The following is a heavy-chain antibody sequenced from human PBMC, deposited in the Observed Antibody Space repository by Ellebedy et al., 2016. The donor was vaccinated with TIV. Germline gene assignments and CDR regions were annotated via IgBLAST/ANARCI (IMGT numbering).Heavy chain of an antibody. V-gene: IGHV5-51*01. Sequence: GESLKISXQVSGYSFTRDWIGWVRQMPGKGLEWMGIIFPGDSDTRYSQSFRGQVSISADKSISTAYLQWNTLKASDTGIYYCARRKFEKLDAYDVWGQGTMVTVSS. CDR2: IFPGDSDT. CDR1: GYSFTRDW. J-gene: IGHJ3*01. CDR3: ARRKFEKLDAYDV. D-gene: IGHD2-15*01.